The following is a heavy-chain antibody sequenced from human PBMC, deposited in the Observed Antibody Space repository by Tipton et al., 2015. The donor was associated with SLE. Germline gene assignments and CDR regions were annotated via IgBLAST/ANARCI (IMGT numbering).Heavy chain of an antibody. J-gene: IGHJ3*02. V-gene: IGHV4-59*01. D-gene: IGHD3-10*01. Sequence: TLSLNCTVSGGYISSYYWSWIRQPTGKGLEWIGYIYYSGSTNYNPSLKSRVTISVDTSKNQFSLKLSSVTAADTAVYYCARGALVQGVIPIVLHIWGQGTMVTVSS. CDR1: GGYISSYY. CDR3: ARGALVQGVIPIVLHI. CDR2: IYYSGST.